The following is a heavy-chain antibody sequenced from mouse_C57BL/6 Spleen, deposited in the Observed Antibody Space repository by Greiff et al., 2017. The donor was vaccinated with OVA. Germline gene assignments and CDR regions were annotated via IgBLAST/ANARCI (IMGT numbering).Heavy chain of an antibody. Sequence: EVQLQQSGPELVKPGASVKISCKASGYTFTDYYMNWVKQSHGKSLEWIGDINPNNGGTSYNQKFKGKATLTVDKSSSTAYMELRSLTSEDSAVYYCARSDSNYLYAMDYWGQGTSVTVSS. V-gene: IGHV1-26*01. D-gene: IGHD2-5*01. CDR1: GYTFTDYY. J-gene: IGHJ4*01. CDR2: INPNNGGT. CDR3: ARSDSNYLYAMDY.